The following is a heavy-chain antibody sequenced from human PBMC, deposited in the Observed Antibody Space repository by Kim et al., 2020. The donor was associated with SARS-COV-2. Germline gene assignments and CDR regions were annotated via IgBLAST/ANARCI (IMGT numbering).Heavy chain of an antibody. Sequence: SETLSLTCTVSGGSVSSGSYYWSWIRQPPGKGLEWIGYIYYIGNTNYNPSLKSRVTISVGTSKNQFSLKVSSVTAADTAVYYCARQGMLLELDYWGQGTLVTVSS. J-gene: IGHJ4*02. CDR3: ARQGMLLELDY. D-gene: IGHD1-1*01. V-gene: IGHV4-61*01. CDR1: GGSVSSGSYY. CDR2: IYYIGNT.